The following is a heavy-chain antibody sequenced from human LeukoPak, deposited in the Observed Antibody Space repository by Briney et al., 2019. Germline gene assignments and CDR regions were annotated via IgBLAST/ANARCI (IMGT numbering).Heavy chain of an antibody. CDR2: IYYSGST. Sequence: SETLSLTRTVSGGSISSSSYYWGWIRQPPGKGLEWIGSIYYSGSTDYNPSLKSRVTISVDTSKNQFSLKLSSVTAADTAVYYCATPGYTYGLFDYWGQGTLVTVSS. CDR3: ATPGYTYGLFDY. D-gene: IGHD5-18*01. CDR1: GGSISSSSYY. V-gene: IGHV4-39*01. J-gene: IGHJ4*02.